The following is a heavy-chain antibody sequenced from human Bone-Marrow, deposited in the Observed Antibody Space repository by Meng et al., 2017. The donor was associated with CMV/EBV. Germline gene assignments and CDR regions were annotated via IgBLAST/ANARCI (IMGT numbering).Heavy chain of an antibody. V-gene: IGHV1-69*05. J-gene: IGHJ6*02. CDR2: IIPIFGTE. D-gene: IGHD6-19*01. Sequence: SVKVSCKASGCTFSSYAISWVRQAPGQGLEWMGGIIPIFGTENYAQKFQGRVTITTDESTSTVDRELSSLRPEDTAVYYCARASGRVAVSGVISQDYGIDVWGQGTMVTVSS. CDR3: ARASGRVAVSGVISQDYGIDV. CDR1: GCTFSSYA.